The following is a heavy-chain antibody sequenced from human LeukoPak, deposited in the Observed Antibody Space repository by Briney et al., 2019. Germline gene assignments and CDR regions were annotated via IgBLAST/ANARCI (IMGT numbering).Heavy chain of an antibody. J-gene: IGHJ4*02. D-gene: IGHD6-13*01. Sequence: GGSLGLSCAASGFTFSSYEMNWVRQAPGKGLEWVSYISSSGSTIYYADSVKGRFTISRDNAKNSLYLQMNSLSAEDTAVYYCAREDSSSWSFSLDYWGQGTLVTVSS. CDR2: ISSSGSTI. V-gene: IGHV3-48*03. CDR3: AREDSSSWSFSLDY. CDR1: GFTFSSYE.